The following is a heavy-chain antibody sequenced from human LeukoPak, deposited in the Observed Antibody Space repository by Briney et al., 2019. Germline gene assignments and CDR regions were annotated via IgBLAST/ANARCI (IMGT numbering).Heavy chain of an antibody. D-gene: IGHD1-7*01. CDR1: GFTFSSYW. J-gene: IGHJ6*03. Sequence: GGSLRLSCSASGFTFSSYWMSWVRQAPGKGLEWVANIKQDGGEKYYVDSVKGRFTISRDNAKNSLYLQMNSLRAEDTAVYYCARGPYNWNYWTRYYYYYYMDVWGKGTTVTVSS. V-gene: IGHV3-7*03. CDR2: IKQDGGEK. CDR3: ARGPYNWNYWTRYYYYYYMDV.